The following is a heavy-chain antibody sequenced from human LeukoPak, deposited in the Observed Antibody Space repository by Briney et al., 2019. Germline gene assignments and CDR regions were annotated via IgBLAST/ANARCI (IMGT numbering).Heavy chain of an antibody. V-gene: IGHV3-11*04. CDR3: ARDREDTAMAY. J-gene: IGHJ4*02. CDR2: ISSSGSTI. CDR1: GFTFSDYY. Sequence: VGSLRLSCAASGFTFSDYYKSWIRQAPGKGLEWVSYISSSGSTIYYADSVKGRFTISRDNAKNSLYLQMNSLRAEDTAVYYCARDREDTAMAYWGQGTLVTVSS. D-gene: IGHD5-18*01.